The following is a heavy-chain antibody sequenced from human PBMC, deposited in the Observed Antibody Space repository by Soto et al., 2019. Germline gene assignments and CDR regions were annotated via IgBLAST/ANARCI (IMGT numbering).Heavy chain of an antibody. CDR3: ARDRGWTSMSRDAVDI. J-gene: IGHJ3*02. CDR1: GGSVNSGDCY. V-gene: IGHV4-30-4*01. CDR2: IYSTATS. Sequence: QVHLQESGPGLVKPSQTLSLTCTVSGGSVNSGDCYWSWIRQPPGKGLQWIGYIYSTATSFYNPSIKSRVNISMDTSKNQFSLRLSSVTAADTAVYYCARDRGWTSMSRDAVDIWGQGTMVSVS. D-gene: IGHD2-15*01.